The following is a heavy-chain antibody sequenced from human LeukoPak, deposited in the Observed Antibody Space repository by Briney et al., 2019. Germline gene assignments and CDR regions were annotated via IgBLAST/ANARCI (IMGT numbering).Heavy chain of an antibody. J-gene: IGHJ4*02. D-gene: IGHD3-16*01. CDR2: ISFGGTNT. CDR3: ARATSYYDNSASGY. CDR1: GFTFNVYG. Sequence: PGKSLRLSCAASGFTFNVYGMHWVRQAPGKGLEWLAFISFGGTNTYYADSVKGRFTISRDNSKYTVNLQMSSLSADDMAVYFCARATSYYDNSASGYWGQGTLVTVSS. V-gene: IGHV3-30*03.